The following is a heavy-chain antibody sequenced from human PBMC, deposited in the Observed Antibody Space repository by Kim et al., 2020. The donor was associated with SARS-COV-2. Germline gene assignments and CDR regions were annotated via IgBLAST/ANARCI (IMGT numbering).Heavy chain of an antibody. D-gene: IGHD3-16*02. CDR2: INPNSGGT. Sequence: ASVKVSCKASGYTFTGYYMHWVRQAPGQGLEWMGRINPNSGGTNYAQKFQGRVTMTRDTSISTAYMELSRLRSDDTAVYYCAIDLNMITFGGVIVSLGYWGQGTLVTVSS. CDR3: AIDLNMITFGGVIVSLGY. V-gene: IGHV1-2*06. J-gene: IGHJ4*02. CDR1: GYTFTGYY.